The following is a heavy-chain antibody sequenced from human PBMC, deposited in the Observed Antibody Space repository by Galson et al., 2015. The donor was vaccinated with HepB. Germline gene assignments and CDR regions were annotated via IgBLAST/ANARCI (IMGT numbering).Heavy chain of an antibody. Sequence: SVKVSCKVSGYTLTELSMHWVRQAPGKGLEWMGGFDPEDGETIYAQKFQGRVTMTEDTSTDTAYMELSSLRSEDTAVYYCASYSSSWYGLGYWGQGTLVTVSS. J-gene: IGHJ4*02. D-gene: IGHD6-13*01. CDR2: FDPEDGET. CDR3: ASYSSSWYGLGY. CDR1: GYTLTELS. V-gene: IGHV1-24*01.